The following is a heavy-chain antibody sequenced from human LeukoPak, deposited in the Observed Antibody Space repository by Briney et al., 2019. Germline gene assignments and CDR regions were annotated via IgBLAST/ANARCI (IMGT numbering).Heavy chain of an antibody. CDR3: AKFRGSSSWYGGDYFDY. CDR2: ISGSGGST. D-gene: IGHD6-13*01. Sequence: GGSLRLSCAASGFTFSSYAMSWVRQAPGKGLEWVSAISGSGGSTYYADSVQGRFTISRDNSKNTLYLQMNSLRAEDTAVYYCAKFRGSSSWYGGDYFDYWGQGTLVTVSS. CDR1: GFTFSSYA. V-gene: IGHV3-23*01. J-gene: IGHJ4*02.